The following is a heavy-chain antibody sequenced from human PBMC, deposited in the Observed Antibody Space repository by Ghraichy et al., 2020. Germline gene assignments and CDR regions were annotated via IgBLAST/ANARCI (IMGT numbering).Heavy chain of an antibody. CDR1: GGSFSGYY. CDR3: ARPRLEWLLERVFTQNNWFDP. CDR2: INHSGST. D-gene: IGHD3-3*01. V-gene: IGHV4-34*01. J-gene: IGHJ5*02. Sequence: SETLSLTCAVYGGSFSGYYWSWIRQPPGKGLEWIGEINHSGSTNYNPSLKSRVTISVDTSKNQFSLKLSSVTAADTAVYYCARPRLEWLLERVFTQNNWFDPWGQGTLVTVSS.